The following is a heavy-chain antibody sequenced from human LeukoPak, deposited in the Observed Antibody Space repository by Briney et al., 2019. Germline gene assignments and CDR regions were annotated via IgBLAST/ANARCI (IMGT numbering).Heavy chain of an antibody. J-gene: IGHJ4*02. V-gene: IGHV5-51*01. CDR2: IYPGDSDT. D-gene: IGHD3-22*01. Sequence: GESLKIFCKGSGYRFTNYWIGWVRQMPGKGLEWMGIIYPGDSDTTYSPSFQGQVTISADKSISTTYLQWSSPKASDTAMYYCARHYYYDSSGYYSGDYWGQGTLVTVSS. CDR3: ARHYYYDSSGYYSGDY. CDR1: GYRFTNYW.